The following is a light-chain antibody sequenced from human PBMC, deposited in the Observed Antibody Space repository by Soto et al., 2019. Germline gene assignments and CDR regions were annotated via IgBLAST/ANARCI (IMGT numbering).Light chain of an antibody. V-gene: IGKV4-1*01. J-gene: IGKJ1*01. CDR1: QSVLYSSSNKNY. CDR2: WAS. Sequence: DIVMTQSPDSLAVSLGERATINCKSSQSVLYSSSNKNYLAWYQQKPGQPPKLLIYWASTRESGVPDRFSGSGSGTDFTLTINNLQPEDVAVYYCQQYYATPTWAFGQGTKVEIK. CDR3: QQYYATPTWA.